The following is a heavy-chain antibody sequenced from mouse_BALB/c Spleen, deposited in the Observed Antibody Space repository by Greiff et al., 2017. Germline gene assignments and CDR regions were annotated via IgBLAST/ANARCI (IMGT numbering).Heavy chain of an antibody. CDR3: ARPKDYYGSSYWFDY. CDR1: GFTFSSYA. D-gene: IGHD1-1*01. Sequence: EVHLVESGGGLVKPGGSLKLSCAASGFTFSSYAMSWVRQTPEKRLEWVATISSGGSYTYYPDSVKGRFTISRDNAKNTLYLQMSSLRSEETAMYYCARPKDYYGSSYWFDYWGQGTTLTVSS. J-gene: IGHJ2*01. V-gene: IGHV5-9-3*01. CDR2: ISSGGSYT.